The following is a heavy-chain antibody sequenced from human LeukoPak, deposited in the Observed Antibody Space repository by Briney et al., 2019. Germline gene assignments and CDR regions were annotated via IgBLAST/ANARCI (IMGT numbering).Heavy chain of an antibody. V-gene: IGHV3-23*01. D-gene: IGHD4/OR15-4a*01. CDR1: GFTFSSYA. J-gene: IGHJ4*02. CDR3: ANPPYGATGY. CDR2: ISGSGGST. Sequence: GGSLRLSCAASGFTFSSYAMSWVRQAPGKGLEWVSAISGSGGSTYYVDSVKGRFTISRDNSKNTLYLQMNSLRAEDTAVYYCANPPYGATGYWGQGTLVTVSS.